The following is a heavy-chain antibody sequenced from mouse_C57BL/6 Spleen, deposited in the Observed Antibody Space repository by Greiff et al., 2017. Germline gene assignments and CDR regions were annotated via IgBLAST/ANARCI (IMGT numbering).Heavy chain of an antibody. V-gene: IGHV1-85*01. CDR3: AREGFTITTVPAWFAY. CDR1: GYTFTSYD. CDR2: IYPRDGST. J-gene: IGHJ3*01. D-gene: IGHD1-1*01. Sequence: QVQLQQSGPELVKPGASVKLSCKASGYTFTSYDINWVKQRPGQGLEWIGWIYPRDGSTKYNEKFKGKATLTVDTSSSTAYMELQSLTSEDSAVYFCAREGFTITTVPAWFAYWGQGTLVTVSA.